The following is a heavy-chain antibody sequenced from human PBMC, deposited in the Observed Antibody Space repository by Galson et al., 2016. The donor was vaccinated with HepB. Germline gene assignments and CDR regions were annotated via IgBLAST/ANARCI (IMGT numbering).Heavy chain of an antibody. D-gene: IGHD3-10*01. CDR3: ARSKAGYGLGSHPD. J-gene: IGHJ4*02. V-gene: IGHV3-11*04. CDR1: GFSLSGYD. Sequence: SLRLSCAASGFSLSGYDMSWIRQAPGKGLEWVSYMRSSGTTIYYTDPVKGRFTSSRDSAKNSLDLQMNSLRAEDTALYYGARSKAGYGLGSHPDWGRGTLVTVSS. CDR2: MRSSGTTI.